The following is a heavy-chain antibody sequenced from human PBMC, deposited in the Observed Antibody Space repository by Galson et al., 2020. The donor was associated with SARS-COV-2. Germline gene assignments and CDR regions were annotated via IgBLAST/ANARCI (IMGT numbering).Heavy chain of an antibody. D-gene: IGHD6-13*01. Sequence: SETLYLTCSVTGGSISRYSWVWLRQLQGKGLEWFGYMYVSETRHYNHSLKSRAAMSVDTSKNQFSLKLTSVTAADAAVYYCARLPSRWFIYFDKWRQGFLFNVSS. CDR1: GGSISRYS. J-gene: IGHJ4*02. CDR3: ARLPSRWFIYFDK. CDR2: MYVSETR. V-gene: IGHV4-59*08.